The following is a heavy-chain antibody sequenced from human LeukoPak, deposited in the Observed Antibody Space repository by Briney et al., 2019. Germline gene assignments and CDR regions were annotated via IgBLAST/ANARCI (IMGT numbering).Heavy chain of an antibody. CDR1: GFTFDDYA. D-gene: IGHD2-8*01. V-gene: IGHV3-9*01. CDR2: ISWNGAKI. J-gene: IGHJ3*02. CDR3: AKETHSTMVPGYAFDI. Sequence: GRSLRLSCAASGFTFDDYAIHWVRQAPGKGLEWASGISWNGAKIVYADSVKGRFTISRDNAKNSLYLQMDSLGTEDTALYYCAKETHSTMVPGYAFDIWGQGTMVTVSS.